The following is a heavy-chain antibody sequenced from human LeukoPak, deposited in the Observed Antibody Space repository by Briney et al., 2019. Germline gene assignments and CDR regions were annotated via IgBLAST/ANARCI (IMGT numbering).Heavy chain of an antibody. CDR2: INHSGST. CDR1: GGSFSGYY. V-gene: IGHV4-34*01. Sequence: SETLSLTCAVYGGSFSGYYWSWIRQPPGKGLEWIGEINHSGSTNYNPSLKSRVTISVDTSKNQFSLKLSSVTAADTAVYYCARIVEMATTTPGYWGQGTLVTVSS. J-gene: IGHJ4*02. CDR3: ARIVEMATTTPGY. D-gene: IGHD5-24*01.